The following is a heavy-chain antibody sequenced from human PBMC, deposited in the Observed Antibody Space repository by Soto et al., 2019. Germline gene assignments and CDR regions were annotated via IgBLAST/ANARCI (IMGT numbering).Heavy chain of an antibody. CDR1: GGSMNIYY. CDR3: ARYSPPKKTYDSNPGWFDP. D-gene: IGHD3-22*01. CDR2: VRDTGST. J-gene: IGHJ5*02. Sequence: SETLSLTCTVSGGSMNIYYWTWIRQPPGKGLEWIGYVRDTGSTNYNPSLKSRVTISIDTSRNQFSLSLSSVTAADTAVYFCARYSPPKKTYDSNPGWFDPWGQGTMVTVS. V-gene: IGHV4-59*01.